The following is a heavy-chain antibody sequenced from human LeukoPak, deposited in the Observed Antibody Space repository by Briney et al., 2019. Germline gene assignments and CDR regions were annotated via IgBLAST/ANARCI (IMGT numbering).Heavy chain of an antibody. CDR3: ATYSSARLLSPGPRRGAVFDI. D-gene: IGHD6-19*01. CDR2: IFHTGST. CDR1: GDSISSGNY. V-gene: IGHV4-38-2*02. Sequence: SETLSLTCTVSGDSISSGNYWGWIRQPPGKGLEWIGSIFHTGSTYFNLSLKSRVTISVDTSKNQFSLRLSSVTAADTAVYYCATYSSARLLSPGPRRGAVFDIWGQGTMVTVSS. J-gene: IGHJ3*02.